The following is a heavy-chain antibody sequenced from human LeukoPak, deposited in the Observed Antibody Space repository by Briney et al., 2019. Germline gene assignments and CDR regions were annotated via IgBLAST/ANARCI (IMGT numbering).Heavy chain of an antibody. CDR1: GYSISSSNW. J-gene: IGHJ4*02. CDR2: IYYSGST. V-gene: IGHV4-28*01. D-gene: IGHD3-22*01. Sequence: SDTLSLTCAVSGYSISSSNWWGWIRQPPGKGLEWIGYIYYSGSTYYNPSLKSRVTISVDTSKNQFSLKLSSVTAADTAVYYCAADYYDSSGHLYDYWGQGTLVTVSS. CDR3: AADYYDSSGHLYDY.